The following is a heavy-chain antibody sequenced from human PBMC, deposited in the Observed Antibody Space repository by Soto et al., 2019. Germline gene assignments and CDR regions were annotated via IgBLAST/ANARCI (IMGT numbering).Heavy chain of an antibody. CDR3: ARSFPLAAARYWSPYRMDV. CDR2: INPNSGGT. J-gene: IGHJ6*02. V-gene: IGHV1-2*02. CDR1: RYTFTGYY. Sequence: ASVKVSCKASRYTFTGYYMHWVRQAPGQGXEWMGWINPNSGGTNYAQKFQGRVTMTRDTSISTAYMELSRLRSDDTAVYYCARSFPLAAARYWSPYRMDVWGQGTTVTVSS. D-gene: IGHD6-13*01.